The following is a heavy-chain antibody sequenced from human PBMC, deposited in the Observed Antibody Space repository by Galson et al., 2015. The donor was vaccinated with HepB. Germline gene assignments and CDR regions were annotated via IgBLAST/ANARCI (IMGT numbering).Heavy chain of an antibody. V-gene: IGHV3-23*01. CDR3: AKDSGFGGEDY. J-gene: IGHJ4*02. CDR1: GFTFYVYT. CDR2: VRGSGTGT. Sequence: SLRLSCAASGFTFYVYTMNWVRQAPGTGLEWVSAVRGSGTGTFYADSVRGRFTISRDDSKKTVTLQLNNLRVEDTAIYYCAKDSGFGGEDYWGQGILVTVSS. D-gene: IGHD3-16*01.